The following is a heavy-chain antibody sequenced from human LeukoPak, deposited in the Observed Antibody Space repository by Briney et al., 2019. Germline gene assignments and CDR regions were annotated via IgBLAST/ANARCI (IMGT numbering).Heavy chain of an antibody. Sequence: SVKVSCKASGGTFSRFTISWVRQAPGQGLEWMGGIIPIFGTANYAQKFQGRVTITADESTSTAYMELSSLRSEDTAVYYCASAVGYDGTTYYWGQGTLVTVSS. CDR1: GGTFSRFT. CDR2: IIPIFGTA. CDR3: ASAVGYDGTTYY. J-gene: IGHJ4*02. V-gene: IGHV1-69*13. D-gene: IGHD1-7*01.